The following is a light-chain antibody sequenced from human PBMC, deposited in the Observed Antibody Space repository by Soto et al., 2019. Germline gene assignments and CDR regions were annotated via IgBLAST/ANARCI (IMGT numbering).Light chain of an antibody. CDR2: AVN. CDR1: SSDVGAYNY. CDR3: SSYAGGNNIMV. Sequence: QSALTQPPSASGSPGQSVTISCTGTSSDVGAYNYVSWYQQEPGKAPKLMIYAVNKWPSGVPDRFSGSKSGNTASLTVSGLRAADEADYFCSSYAGGNNIMVFGGGTKLTVL. V-gene: IGLV2-8*01. J-gene: IGLJ2*01.